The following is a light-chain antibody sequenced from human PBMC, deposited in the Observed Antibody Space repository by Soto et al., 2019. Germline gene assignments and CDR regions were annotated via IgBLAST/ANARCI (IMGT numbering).Light chain of an antibody. CDR2: DVS. J-gene: IGLJ1*01. V-gene: IGLV2-14*01. CDR3: SSYTSSSTLV. Sequence: QSVLTQPPSVSAAPGQKVTISCSGSSSNIGGNSVSWYQQHPGKAPKLMIYDVSKRPSGVPDRFSGSKSGNTASLTISGLQAEDEADYYCSSYTSSSTLVFGTGTKVTV. CDR1: SSNIGGNS.